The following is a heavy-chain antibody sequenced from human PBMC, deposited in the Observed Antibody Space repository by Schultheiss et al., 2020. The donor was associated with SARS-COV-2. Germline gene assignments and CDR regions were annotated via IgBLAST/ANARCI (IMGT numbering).Heavy chain of an antibody. CDR3: ARGPTDGMDV. J-gene: IGHJ6*02. V-gene: IGHV4-59*10. Sequence: SETLSLTCAVYGGSFSGYYWSWIRQPAGKGLEWIGRIYTSGSTNYNPSLKSRVTISVDTSKNQFSLKLSSVTAADTAVYYCARGPTDGMDVWGQGTTVTVSS. CDR2: IYTSGST. CDR1: GGSFSGYY.